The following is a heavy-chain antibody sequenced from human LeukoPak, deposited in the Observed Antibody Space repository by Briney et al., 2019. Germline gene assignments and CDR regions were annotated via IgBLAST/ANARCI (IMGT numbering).Heavy chain of an antibody. J-gene: IGHJ3*02. Sequence: SETLSLTCTVSGGSISSGDYYWSWIRQPPGKGLEWIGYIYYSGSTYYNPSLKSRVTISVDTSKNQFSLKLSSVTAADAAVYYCAVEAGITGTTIDAFDIWGQGTMVTVSS. CDR2: IYYSGST. CDR3: AVEAGITGTTIDAFDI. CDR1: GGSISSGDYY. D-gene: IGHD1-20*01. V-gene: IGHV4-30-4*01.